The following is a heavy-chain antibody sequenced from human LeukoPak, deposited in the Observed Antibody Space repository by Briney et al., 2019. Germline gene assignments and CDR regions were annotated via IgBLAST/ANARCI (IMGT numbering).Heavy chain of an antibody. CDR2: ISWNSGSI. J-gene: IGHJ4*02. V-gene: IGHV3-9*01. Sequence: GRSLRLSCAASGFTFDDYAMHWVRQAPGKGLEWVSGISWNSGSIGYADSVKGRFTISRDNSKNTLYLQMNSLRAEDTAVYYCAKEYDYGDYWAFAMYWGQGTLVTVSS. CDR1: GFTFDDYA. D-gene: IGHD4-17*01. CDR3: AKEYDYGDYWAFAMY.